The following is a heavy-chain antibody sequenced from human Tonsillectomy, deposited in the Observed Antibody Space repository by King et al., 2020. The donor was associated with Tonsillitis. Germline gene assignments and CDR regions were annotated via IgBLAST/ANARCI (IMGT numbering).Heavy chain of an antibody. CDR1: GFTFDDYT. CDR2: ISWDGGST. CDR3: AKDRGVRGSYYGSHFDY. Sequence: VQLVESGGVVVQPGGSLRLSCAASGFTFDDYTMHWVRQAPGKGLEWVSLISWDGGSTYYADSVKGRFTISRDNSKNSLYLQMNSLRTVDTALYYCAKDRGVRGSYYGSHFDYWGQGNLVTVSS. V-gene: IGHV3-43*01. D-gene: IGHD1-26*01. J-gene: IGHJ4*02.